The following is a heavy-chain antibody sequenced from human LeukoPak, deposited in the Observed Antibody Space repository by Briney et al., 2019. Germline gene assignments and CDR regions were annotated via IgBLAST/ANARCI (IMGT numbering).Heavy chain of an antibody. D-gene: IGHD4-23*01. CDR2: ISGSGGST. V-gene: IGHV3-23*01. J-gene: IGHJ4*02. CDR3: AKDLHGGNSVRDY. CDR1: GFTFSTYA. Sequence: GGSLRLSCAASGFTFSTYAMSWVRQAPGKGPEWVSGISGSGGSTYYADSVKGRFTISRDNSKNTLYLQMNSLRAEDTAVYYCAKDLHGGNSVRDYWGQGTLVTVSS.